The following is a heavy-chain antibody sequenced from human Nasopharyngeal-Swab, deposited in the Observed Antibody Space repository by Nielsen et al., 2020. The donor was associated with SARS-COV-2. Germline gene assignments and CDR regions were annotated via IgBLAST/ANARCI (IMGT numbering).Heavy chain of an antibody. CDR1: GGSISSYY. D-gene: IGHD6-13*01. CDR2: IYYSRST. CDR3: ARAGIAAAGLDY. V-gene: IGHV4-59*01. J-gene: IGHJ4*02. Sequence: GSLRLSCTVSGGSISSYYWSWIRQPPGKGLEWIGYIYYSRSTNYNPSLKSRVTISVDTSKNQFSLKLSSVTAADTAVYYCARAGIAAAGLDYWGQGTLVTVSS.